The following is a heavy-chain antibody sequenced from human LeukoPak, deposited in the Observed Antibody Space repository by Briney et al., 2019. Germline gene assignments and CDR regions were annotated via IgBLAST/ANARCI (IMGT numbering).Heavy chain of an antibody. CDR3: ARLDQGYCSSTSCYRLVGYYYYMDV. J-gene: IGHJ6*03. D-gene: IGHD2-2*02. CDR1: GGSFSGYY. CDR2: INHSGST. Sequence: SETLSLTCAVYGGSFSGYYWSWIRQPPGKGLEWIGEINHSGSTNYNPSLKSRVTISVDTSKNQFSLKLSSVTAADTAVYYCARLDQGYCSSTSCYRLVGYYYYMDVWGKGTTVTISS. V-gene: IGHV4-34*01.